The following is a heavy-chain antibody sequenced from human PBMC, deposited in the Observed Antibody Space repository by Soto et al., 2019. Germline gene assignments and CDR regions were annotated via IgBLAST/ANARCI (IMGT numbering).Heavy chain of an antibody. CDR1: GFTFSSYG. J-gene: IGHJ4*02. Sequence: QVQLVESGGGVVQPGRSLRLSCAASGFTFSSYGMHWVRQAPGKGLEWVAVIWYDGSNKYYADSVEGRFTISRDNSKNTLYLQMNSLRAEDTAVYYCARVYSYGTTDYWGQGTLVTVSS. V-gene: IGHV3-33*01. CDR3: ARVYSYGTTDY. CDR2: IWYDGSNK. D-gene: IGHD5-18*01.